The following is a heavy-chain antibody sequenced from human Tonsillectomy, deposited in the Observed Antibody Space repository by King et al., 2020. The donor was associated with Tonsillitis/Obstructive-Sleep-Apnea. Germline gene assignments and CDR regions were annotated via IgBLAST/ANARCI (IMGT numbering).Heavy chain of an antibody. CDR3: AKDTHRAIFGVVTLDY. Sequence: VQLVESGGGVVQPAGSLRLSCAASAFTFDDYAMHWVRQAPGKGLEWVSLISGDGGSTYYADSVKGRFTFSRDNSKNSLYLQMNSLTTEDTALYYCAKDTHRAIFGVVTLDYWGQGTLVTVSS. CDR1: AFTFDDYA. J-gene: IGHJ4*02. CDR2: ISGDGGST. D-gene: IGHD3-3*01. V-gene: IGHV3-43*02.